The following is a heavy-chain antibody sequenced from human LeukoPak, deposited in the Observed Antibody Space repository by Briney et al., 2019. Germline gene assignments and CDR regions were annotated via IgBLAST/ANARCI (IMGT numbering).Heavy chain of an antibody. Sequence: ASVKVSCKASGGTFSSYAISWVRQAPGQGLEWMGGIIPIFGTANYAQKFQGRVTITADESTSTAYMELSSLRSEDTAVYYCARGSIRFEPSKGTTGTSGIDAFDIWGQGTMATVSS. J-gene: IGHJ3*02. CDR3: ARGSIRFEPSKGTTGTSGIDAFDI. D-gene: IGHD1-1*01. CDR2: IIPIFGTA. V-gene: IGHV1-69*13. CDR1: GGTFSSYA.